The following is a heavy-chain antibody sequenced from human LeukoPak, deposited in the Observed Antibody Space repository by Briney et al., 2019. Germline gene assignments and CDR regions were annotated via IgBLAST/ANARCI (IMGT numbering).Heavy chain of an antibody. CDR3: ARHSFDYDMLTGNPNYYYGMDV. D-gene: IGHD3-9*01. J-gene: IGHJ6*02. CDR2: ISNSGST. CDR1: GGSISSYY. Sequence: SETLSLTCTVSGGSISSYYWSWIRQPPGKGLEWIAYISNSGSTKYNAYLRRGVTISLEKTKKNFSLKQSSVTAADTAVYYCARHSFDYDMLTGNPNYYYGMDVWGQGTTVTVSS. V-gene: IGHV4-59*08.